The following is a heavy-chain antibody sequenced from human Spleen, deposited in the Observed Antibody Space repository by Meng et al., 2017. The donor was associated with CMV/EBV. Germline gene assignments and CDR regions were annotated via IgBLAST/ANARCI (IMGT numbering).Heavy chain of an antibody. CDR2: IKQDGSEK. V-gene: IGHV3-7*01. D-gene: IGHD3-3*01. CDR3: ARDRYYDFWSGFYPYYYYGMDV. J-gene: IGHJ6*02. Sequence: GESLKISCAASGFTFSSYWMSWVRQAPGKGLEWVDNIKQDGSEKYYVDSVKGRFTISRDNAKDSLYLQMNSLRAGDTAVYYCARDRYYDFWSGFYPYYYYGMDVWGQGTTVTVSS. CDR1: GFTFSSYW.